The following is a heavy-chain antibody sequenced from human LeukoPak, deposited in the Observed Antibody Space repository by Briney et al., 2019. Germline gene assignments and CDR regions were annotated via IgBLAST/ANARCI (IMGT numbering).Heavy chain of an antibody. Sequence: GGSLRLSCAASGFTFSSYSMNWVRQAPGKGLEWVSSISSSSSYIYYADSVKGRFTISRDNAKNSLYPQMNSLRAEDTAVYYCARDQGSGWLHRHFAFDIWGQGTMVTVSS. J-gene: IGHJ3*02. CDR2: ISSSSSYI. CDR3: ARDQGSGWLHRHFAFDI. V-gene: IGHV3-21*01. CDR1: GFTFSSYS. D-gene: IGHD6-19*01.